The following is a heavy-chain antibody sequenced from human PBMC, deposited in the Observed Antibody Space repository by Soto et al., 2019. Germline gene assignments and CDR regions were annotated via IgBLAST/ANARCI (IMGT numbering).Heavy chain of an antibody. CDR1: GYTFTSYG. Sequence: QVQLVQSGAEVKKPGASVKVSCKASGYTFTSYGISWVRQAPGQGLEWMGWISAYNGNTNYAQKLQGRVTMTTDTCTSTAYMELRSLRSDDTAVYYCAREGSSGWSGYFGWFDPWGQGTLVTVSS. D-gene: IGHD3-3*01. J-gene: IGHJ5*02. CDR2: ISAYNGNT. V-gene: IGHV1-18*04. CDR3: AREGSSGWSGYFGWFDP.